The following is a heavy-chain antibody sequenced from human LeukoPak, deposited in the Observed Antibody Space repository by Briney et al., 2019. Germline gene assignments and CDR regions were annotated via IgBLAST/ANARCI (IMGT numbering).Heavy chain of an antibody. V-gene: IGHV3-33*01. D-gene: IGHD3-3*01. CDR1: GFTFSSYG. CDR3: ARGNAITIFGVVTSANDAFDI. Sequence: PGRSLRLSCAASGFTFSSYGMHWVHQAPGKGLEWVAVIWYDGSNKYYADSVKGRFTISRDNSKNTLYLQMNSLRAEDTAVYYCARGNAITIFGVVTSANDAFDIWGQGTMVTVSS. CDR2: IWYDGSNK. J-gene: IGHJ3*02.